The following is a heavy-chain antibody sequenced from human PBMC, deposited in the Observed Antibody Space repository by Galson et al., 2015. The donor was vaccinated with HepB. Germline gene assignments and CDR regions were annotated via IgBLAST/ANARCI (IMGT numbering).Heavy chain of an antibody. D-gene: IGHD1-14*01. V-gene: IGHV3-48*01. CDR3: ARGSGPPGNHYWYFDL. CDR2: ISSQSWTI. J-gene: IGHJ2*01. CDR1: GFSLSDYS. Sequence: SLRLSCAVSGFSLSDYSMSWVRQAPGKGLEWSSYISSQSWTIYHADSVKGRFTISRDNARNSLDLQMTSLRAEDTAVYYCARGSGPPGNHYWYFDLCGRGTLVTGSS.